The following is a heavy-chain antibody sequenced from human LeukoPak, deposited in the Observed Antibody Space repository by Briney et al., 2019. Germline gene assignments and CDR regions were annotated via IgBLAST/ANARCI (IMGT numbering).Heavy chain of an antibody. CDR3: ARDSGSSSYYYYMDV. Sequence: SETLSLTCTVSGGSISSYYWSWIRQPPGKGLEWIGYIYYSGSTNYNPSLKSRITISVDTSKNQFSLKLSSVTAADTAVYYCARDSGSSSYYYYMDVWGKGTTVTVSS. V-gene: IGHV4-59*01. D-gene: IGHD6-6*01. CDR2: IYYSGST. CDR1: GGSISSYY. J-gene: IGHJ6*03.